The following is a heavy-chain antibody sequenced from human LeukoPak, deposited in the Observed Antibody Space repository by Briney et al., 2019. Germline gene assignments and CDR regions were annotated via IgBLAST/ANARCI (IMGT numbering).Heavy chain of an antibody. CDR2: IYYSGST. CDR1: GGSISTYY. V-gene: IGHV4-59*01. Sequence: SEPLSLTCTVSGGSISTYYWNWIRQPPGKGLEWIGNIYYSGSTKYNPSLKSRITISVDTSKNQFSLKLSSVTAADTAVYYCARGGGGTAYFDYCGQG. CDR3: ARGGGGTAYFDY. J-gene: IGHJ4*02. D-gene: IGHD2-21*02.